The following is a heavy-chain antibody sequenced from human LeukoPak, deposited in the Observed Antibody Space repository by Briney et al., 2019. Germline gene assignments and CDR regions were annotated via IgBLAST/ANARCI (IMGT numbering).Heavy chain of an antibody. CDR1: GFTFSSYA. CDR2: ISGSGGST. J-gene: IGHJ4*02. V-gene: IGHV3-23*01. D-gene: IGHD2-2*01. CDR3: AKDGEDIVVVPAAQYYFDY. Sequence: PGGSLRLSCAASGFTFSSYAMSWVRQAPGKGLEWVSAISGSGGSTYYADSVKGRFTISRDNSKNTLYLQMNSLRAEDTAVYYCAKDGEDIVVVPAAQYYFDYWGQGTLVTVSS.